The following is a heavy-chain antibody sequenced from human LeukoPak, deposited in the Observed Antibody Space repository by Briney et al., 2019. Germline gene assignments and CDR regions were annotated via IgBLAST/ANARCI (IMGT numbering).Heavy chain of an antibody. V-gene: IGHV1-18*01. D-gene: IGHD4-23*01. CDR1: GYTFTNFG. CDR2: ISAYNGNT. Sequence: ASVKVSCKASGYTFTNFGISWVRQAPGQGLEWMGWISAYNGNTNYAQRLQGRVTMTTDTSTSTAYMELRSLRSDDTAIYYCAKDLSTGWELLNWFDPWGQGTLVTVSS. CDR3: AKDLSTGWELLNWFDP. J-gene: IGHJ5*02.